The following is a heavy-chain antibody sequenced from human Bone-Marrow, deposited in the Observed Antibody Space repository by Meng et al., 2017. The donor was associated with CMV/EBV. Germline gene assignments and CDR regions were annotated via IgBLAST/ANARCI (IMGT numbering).Heavy chain of an antibody. CDR2: IYYSGST. Sequence: GGSISSGDYYWSWIRQPPGKGLEWIGYIYYSGSTYYNPSLKSRVTISVDTSKNQFSLKLSSVTAADTAVYYCARARDSSFLPGGFDYWGQGTLVTVSS. CDR3: ARARDSSFLPGGFDY. D-gene: IGHD6-6*01. J-gene: IGHJ4*02. V-gene: IGHV4-31*02. CDR1: GGSISSGDYY.